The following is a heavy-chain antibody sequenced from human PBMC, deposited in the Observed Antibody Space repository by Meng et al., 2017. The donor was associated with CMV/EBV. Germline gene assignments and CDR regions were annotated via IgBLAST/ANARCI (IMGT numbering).Heavy chain of an antibody. V-gene: IGHV1-2*02. J-gene: IGHJ4*02. Sequence: GGSLRLSCAASGYTFTGYYMHWVRQAPGQGLEWMGWINPNSGGTNYAQKFQGRVTMTRDTSISTAYMELSRLRSDDTAVYYCARSESSLRMPAIWYWGQGTLVTVSS. CDR3: ARSESSLRMPAIWY. D-gene: IGHD2-2*01. CDR2: INPNSGGT. CDR1: GYTFTGYY.